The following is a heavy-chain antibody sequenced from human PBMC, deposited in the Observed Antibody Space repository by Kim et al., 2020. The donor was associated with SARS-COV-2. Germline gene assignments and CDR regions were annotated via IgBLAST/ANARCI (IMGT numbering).Heavy chain of an antibody. CDR2: IKQDGSEK. CDR1: GFTFSSYW. CDR3: ARDLGSSSWFDAFDI. D-gene: IGHD6-13*01. J-gene: IGHJ3*02. V-gene: IGHV3-7*01. Sequence: GGSLRLSCAASGFTFSSYWMSWVRQAPGKGLEWVANIKQDGSEKYYVDSVKGRFTISRDNAKNSLYLQMNSLRAEDTAVYYCARDLGSSSWFDAFDIWGQGTMVTVSS.